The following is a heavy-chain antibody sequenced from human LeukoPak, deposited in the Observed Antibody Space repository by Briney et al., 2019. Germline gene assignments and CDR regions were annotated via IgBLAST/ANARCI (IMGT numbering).Heavy chain of an antibody. Sequence: SGGSLRLSCAASGFTFDDYAMHRVRQAPGKGLEWVSGISWNSGSIGYADSVKGRFTISRDNAKNSLYLQMNSLRVEDTAVYYCKSGGAAPGSFDNWGQGTLVTVSP. CDR3: KSGGAAPGSFDN. V-gene: IGHV3-9*01. D-gene: IGHD6-13*01. J-gene: IGHJ4*02. CDR2: ISWNSGSI. CDR1: GFTFDDYA.